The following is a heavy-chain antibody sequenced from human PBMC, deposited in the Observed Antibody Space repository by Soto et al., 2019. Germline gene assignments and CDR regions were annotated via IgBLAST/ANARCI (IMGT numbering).Heavy chain of an antibody. CDR3: AKDGAPRYCGRTSCHPAGAY. Sequence: QVQLVESGGGVVQPGTSLRLSCAGSGFTFNNYGMHWVRQAPGKGLEWVAFSSYDGRTKYYADSVKGRFTISRDESKNTLHLQMDSLRPDDTAVYYCAKDGAPRYCGRTSCHPAGAYWGQGTLVTVSS. CDR1: GFTFNNYG. CDR2: SSYDGRTK. J-gene: IGHJ4*02. D-gene: IGHD2-2*01. V-gene: IGHV3-30*18.